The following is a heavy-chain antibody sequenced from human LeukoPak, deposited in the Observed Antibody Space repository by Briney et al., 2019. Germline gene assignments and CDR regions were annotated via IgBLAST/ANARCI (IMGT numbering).Heavy chain of an antibody. Sequence: SVKVSCKASGGTFSSYAISWVRQAPGQGPEWMGRIIPILGIANYAQKFQGRVTITADKSTSTAYMELSSLRSEDTAVYYCARDLIPVNWFDPWGQGTLVTVSS. D-gene: IGHD3-16*01. J-gene: IGHJ5*02. CDR1: GGTFSSYA. V-gene: IGHV1-69*04. CDR2: IIPILGIA. CDR3: ARDLIPVNWFDP.